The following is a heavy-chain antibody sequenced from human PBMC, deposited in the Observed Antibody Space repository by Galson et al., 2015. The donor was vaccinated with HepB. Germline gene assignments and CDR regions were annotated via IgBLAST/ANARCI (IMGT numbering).Heavy chain of an antibody. Sequence: SLRLSCAASGFTFSSYWMHWVRQAPGKGLVWVSRINSDGSSTSYADSVKGRFTISRDNAKNTLYLQMNSLRAEDTAVYYCARQGGVVAATRAFDIWGQGTMVTVSS. J-gene: IGHJ3*02. CDR1: GFTFSSYW. V-gene: IGHV3-74*01. CDR2: INSDGSST. CDR3: ARQGGVVAATRAFDI. D-gene: IGHD2-15*01.